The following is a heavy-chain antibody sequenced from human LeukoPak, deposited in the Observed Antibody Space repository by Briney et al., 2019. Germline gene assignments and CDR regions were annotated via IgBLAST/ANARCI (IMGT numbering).Heavy chain of an antibody. Sequence: SVKVSCKASGGTFSSYAISWVRQAPGQGLEWMGGIIPIFGTANYAQKLQGRVTITADESTSTAYMELSSLRSEDTAVYYCARGIDSGWYVLLDYWGQGILVTVSS. CDR3: ARGIDSGWYVLLDY. J-gene: IGHJ4*02. CDR2: IIPIFGTA. V-gene: IGHV1-69*13. CDR1: GGTFSSYA. D-gene: IGHD6-19*01.